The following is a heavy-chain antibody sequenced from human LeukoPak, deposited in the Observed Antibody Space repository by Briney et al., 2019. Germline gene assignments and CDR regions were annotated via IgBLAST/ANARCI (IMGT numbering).Heavy chain of an antibody. V-gene: IGHV4-34*01. CDR1: GGSFSGYY. J-gene: IGHJ3*02. CDR2: INHSGST. D-gene: IGHD3-22*01. Sequence: SETLSLTCAVYGGSFSGYYWSWIRQPPGKGLEWIGEINHSGSTNYNPSLKSRVTISLDTSRNQFSLKLNSATAADTAVYYCAKSNGYGLIDIWGQGTVVTVSS. CDR3: AKSNGYGLIDI.